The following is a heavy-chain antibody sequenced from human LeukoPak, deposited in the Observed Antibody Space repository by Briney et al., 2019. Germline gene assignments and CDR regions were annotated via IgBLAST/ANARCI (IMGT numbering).Heavy chain of an antibody. Sequence: GGSLRLSCAASGFTFSSYSMNWVRQAPGKGLEWVSYISSSSSTIYYADSVKGRFTISRDNAKNSLYLQMNSLRAEDTAVYYCARGGYITGTDYWGQGTLVTVSS. J-gene: IGHJ4*02. V-gene: IGHV3-48*01. CDR2: ISSSSSTI. CDR1: GFTFSSYS. CDR3: ARGGYITGTDY. D-gene: IGHD1-20*01.